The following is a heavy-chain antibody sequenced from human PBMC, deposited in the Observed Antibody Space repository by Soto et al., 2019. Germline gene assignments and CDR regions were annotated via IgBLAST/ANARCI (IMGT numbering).Heavy chain of an antibody. CDR1: GGSIDHDY. J-gene: IGHJ5*02. Sequence: QVQLQESGPGLAKPSETLSLTCTVSGGSIDHDYWSWIRQPPGKGLEWIGYRYYSGSAKYNPSLKGRVTISVDTSKNQCSLRLTSVTAADTAVYYCARLSVADWFDPGGQGIQVTVSS. CDR2: RYYSGSA. V-gene: IGHV4-59*01. CDR3: ARLSVADWFDP. D-gene: IGHD2-15*01.